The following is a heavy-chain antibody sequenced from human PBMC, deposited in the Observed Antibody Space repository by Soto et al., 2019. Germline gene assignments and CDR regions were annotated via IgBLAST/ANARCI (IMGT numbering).Heavy chain of an antibody. CDR1: GYTFTSYD. Sequence: ASVKVSCKASGYTFTSYDICWVRQATGQGLEWMGWMNPNTGNTGYAQMFQGRVTITRDTSASTAYMELSSLRSEDTAVYYCASSYSNYALIDYYYYGMDVWGQGTTVTVSS. D-gene: IGHD4-4*01. CDR2: MNPNTGNT. V-gene: IGHV1-8*01. J-gene: IGHJ6*02. CDR3: ASSYSNYALIDYYYYGMDV.